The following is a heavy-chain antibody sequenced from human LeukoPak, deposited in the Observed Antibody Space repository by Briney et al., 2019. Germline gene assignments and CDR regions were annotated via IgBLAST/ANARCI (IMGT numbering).Heavy chain of an antibody. J-gene: IGHJ4*02. V-gene: IGHV1-2*02. D-gene: IGHD1-26*01. CDR2: INPNSGGT. CDR3: AREEQSEGPRYFDY. Sequence: ASVKVSCKASGYTFTGYYMHWVRQAPGQGLEWMGWINPNSGGTNYAQKFQGRVTMTRDTSISTAYMELSRLRSDDTAVYYCAREEQSEGPRYFDYWGQGTLVTVSS. CDR1: GYTFTGYY.